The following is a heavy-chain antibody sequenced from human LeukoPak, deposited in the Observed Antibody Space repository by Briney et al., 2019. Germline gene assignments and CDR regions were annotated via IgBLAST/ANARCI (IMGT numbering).Heavy chain of an antibody. D-gene: IGHD4-23*01. V-gene: IGHV3-23*01. Sequence: GGSLRLSCTTSGLTFSNYAMTWVRQAPGKGLAWVSAISGSGGSTYYADSLKGRFTISRDNSKNTLYLQMNSLRAEDTAVYYCAKRAVGPFDYWGQGTLVTVSS. CDR3: AKRAVGPFDY. CDR2: ISGSGGST. J-gene: IGHJ4*02. CDR1: GLTFSNYA.